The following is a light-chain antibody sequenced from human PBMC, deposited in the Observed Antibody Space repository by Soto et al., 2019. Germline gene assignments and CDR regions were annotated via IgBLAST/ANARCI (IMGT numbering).Light chain of an antibody. CDR3: QQFNYFPWT. V-gene: IGKV1-5*01. CDR2: DAS. Sequence: DIQMTQSPSTLSASVGDRVTITCRASQSISSWLAWYQQKPGKAPKLLIYDASALKSGVPSRFSGSGSGTEFTLTVSSLQPDDFATYYCQQFNYFPWTFGQGTKVDIK. J-gene: IGKJ1*01. CDR1: QSISSW.